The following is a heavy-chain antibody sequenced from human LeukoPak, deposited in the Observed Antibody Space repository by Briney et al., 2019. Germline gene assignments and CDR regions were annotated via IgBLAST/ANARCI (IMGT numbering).Heavy chain of an antibody. CDR2: IIPIYGTP. CDR1: GGTLSGYA. J-gene: IGHJ6*02. CDR3: AKDVGGYEGGMDV. Sequence: GASVKVSCKASGGTLSGYAISWVRQAPGQGLEWMGGIIPIYGTPHSAQKFQGRVTITTDESTSTAFMDLSSLRSEDTAVYYCAKDVGGYEGGMDVWGQGTTVTVSS. V-gene: IGHV1-69*05. D-gene: IGHD5-12*01.